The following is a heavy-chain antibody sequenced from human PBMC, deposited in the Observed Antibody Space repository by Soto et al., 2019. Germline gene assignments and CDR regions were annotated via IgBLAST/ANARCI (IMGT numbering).Heavy chain of an antibody. CDR2: IIPIFGTA. J-gene: IGHJ5*02. Sequence: SVKVSCKASGGTFSSYAISWVRQAPGQGLEWMGGIIPIFGTANYAQKFQGRVTITADKSTSTAYMELSSLRSEDTAVYYCAHTGVRGAGFDPWGQGTLVTVSS. D-gene: IGHD2-15*01. V-gene: IGHV1-69*06. CDR3: AHTGVRGAGFDP. CDR1: GGTFSSYA.